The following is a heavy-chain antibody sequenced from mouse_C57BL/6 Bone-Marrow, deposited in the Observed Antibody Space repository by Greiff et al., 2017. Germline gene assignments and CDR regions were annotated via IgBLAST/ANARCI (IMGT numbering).Heavy chain of an antibody. CDR1: GYTFTSYG. CDR2: IYPRSGNT. D-gene: IGHD3-3*01. V-gene: IGHV1-81*01. Sequence: QVQLKESGAELARPGASVKLSCKASGYTFTSYGISWVKQRTGQGLEWIGEIYPRSGNTYYNEKFKGKATLTADKSSSTAYMELRSLTSEDSAVYFCARSQLTYAMDYWGQGTSVTVSS. J-gene: IGHJ4*01. CDR3: ARSQLTYAMDY.